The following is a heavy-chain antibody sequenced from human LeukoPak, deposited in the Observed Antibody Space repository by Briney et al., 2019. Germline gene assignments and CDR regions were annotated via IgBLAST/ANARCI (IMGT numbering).Heavy chain of an antibody. CDR1: GGSFSGYY. J-gene: IGHJ5*02. V-gene: IGHV4-34*11. CDR3: ARDGGYSTSSSLFDP. CDR2: IYYSGST. Sequence: SETLSLTCAVYGGSFSGYYWSWIRQPPGKGLEWIGNIYYSGSTYYNPSLKSRVTISVDTSKNQFCLNLSSVTAADTALYYCARDGGYSTSSSLFDPWGRGTPVTVSS. D-gene: IGHD6-13*01.